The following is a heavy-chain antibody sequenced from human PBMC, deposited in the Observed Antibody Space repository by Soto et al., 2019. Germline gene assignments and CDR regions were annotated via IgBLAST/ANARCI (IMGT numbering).Heavy chain of an antibody. Sequence: QVQLQESGPELGKPSEPLSLPATVPGAPVTIGTYTWGWFRQPPGKGLEWIGFIHYSGSTNYNPSLESRVTMSVDTSKNHFSLKLTSVNAADTAVYYCTRGSDAYKNGYWGQGTLVTVSS. V-gene: IGHV4-61*03. CDR1: GAPVTIGTYT. D-gene: IGHD2-15*01. CDR3: TRGSDAYKNGY. CDR2: IHYSGST. J-gene: IGHJ4*02.